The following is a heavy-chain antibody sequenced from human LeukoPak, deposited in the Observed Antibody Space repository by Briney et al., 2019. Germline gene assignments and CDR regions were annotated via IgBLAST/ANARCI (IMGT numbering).Heavy chain of an antibody. CDR2: IIPIFGTA. CDR1: GGTFSSYA. D-gene: IGHD6-19*01. CDR3: AREGYSSGWYNYFDY. Sequence: ASVKVSCKASGGTFSSYAISWVRQTPGQRLEWMGGIIPIFGTANYAQKVQGRVTITTDKSTSTAYMELSSLRSEDTAVYYCAREGYSSGWYNYFDYWGQGTLVTVSS. V-gene: IGHV1-69*05. J-gene: IGHJ4*02.